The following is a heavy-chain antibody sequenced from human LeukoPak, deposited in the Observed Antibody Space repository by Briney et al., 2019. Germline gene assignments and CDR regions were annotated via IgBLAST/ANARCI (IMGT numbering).Heavy chain of an antibody. J-gene: IGHJ2*01. V-gene: IGHV4-61*02. CDR2: IYTSGST. Sequence: TSQTLSLTCTVSGGSISSGSYYWSWIRQPAGKGLEWIGRIYTSGSTNYNPSLKSRVTISVDTSKNQFSLKLSSVTAADTAVYYCARVGSSGWTVAGWYFDLWGRGTLVTVSS. D-gene: IGHD6-19*01. CDR3: ARVGSSGWTVAGWYFDL. CDR1: GGSISSGSYY.